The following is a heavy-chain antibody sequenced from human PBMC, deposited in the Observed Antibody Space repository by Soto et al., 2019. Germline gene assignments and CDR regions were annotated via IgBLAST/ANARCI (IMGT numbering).Heavy chain of an antibody. V-gene: IGHV2-5*01. CDR2: IYWSGDE. CDR1: GFSLSTSGVG. J-gene: IGHJ3*02. Sequence: SGPTPGNPAQTLTLTCSFSGFSLSTSGVGVGWIRQSPGKAPEWLALIYWSGDEHYRPSLKSRLSIIKDTSKNHAVLIISDMGSVDTATCSCAHGVEVLNVFAFSIRR. CDR3: AHGVEVLNVFAFSI.